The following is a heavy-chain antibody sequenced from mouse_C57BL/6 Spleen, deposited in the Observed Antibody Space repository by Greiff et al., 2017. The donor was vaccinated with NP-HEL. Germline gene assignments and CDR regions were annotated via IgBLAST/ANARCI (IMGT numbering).Heavy chain of an antibody. Sequence: VQLQQSGAELVKPGASVKLSCKASGYTFTSYWMQWVKQRPGQGLEWIGEIDPSDSYTNYNQKFKGKATLTVETSSSTAYMQLSSLTSEDSAVYYWAGAYFITTVVAGGYFDYWGQGTTLTVSS. CDR2: IDPSDSYT. D-gene: IGHD1-1*01. V-gene: IGHV1-50*01. CDR1: GYTFTSYW. CDR3: AGAYFITTVVAGGYFDY. J-gene: IGHJ2*01.